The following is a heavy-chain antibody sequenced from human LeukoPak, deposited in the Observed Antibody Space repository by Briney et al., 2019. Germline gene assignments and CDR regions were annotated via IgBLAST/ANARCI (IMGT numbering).Heavy chain of an antibody. J-gene: IGHJ3*02. CDR1: GGSISSYY. V-gene: IGHV4-59*01. D-gene: IGHD5-24*01. Sequence: PSETLSLTCTVSGGSISSYYWNWIRQPPGKGLEWIGYIYHSGSTNYNPSLKSRVTISLDRSKNQFSLKLTSVTAADTAIYYCARVGGMTTINNAAFDIWGQGTMVTVSS. CDR3: ARVGGMTTINNAAFDI. CDR2: IYHSGST.